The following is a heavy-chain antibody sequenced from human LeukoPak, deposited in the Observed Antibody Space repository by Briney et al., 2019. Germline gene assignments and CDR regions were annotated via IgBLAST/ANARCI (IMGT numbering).Heavy chain of an antibody. CDR1: GYSISSGYY. V-gene: IGHV4-38-2*02. D-gene: IGHD6-25*01. J-gene: IGHJ6*03. CDR3: ARQTRGYSPYYYYYYMDV. Sequence: SETLSLTCTVSGYSISSGYYWGWIRQPPGKGLEWIGSIYHSGSTYYNPSLKSRVTISVDTSKNQFSLKLSSVTAADTAVYYCARQTRGYSPYYYYYYMDVWGKGTTVTISS. CDR2: IYHSGST.